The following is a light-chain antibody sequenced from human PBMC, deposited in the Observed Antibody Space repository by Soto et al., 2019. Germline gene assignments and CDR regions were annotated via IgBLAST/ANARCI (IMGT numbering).Light chain of an antibody. CDR1: QTISSW. V-gene: IGKV1-5*03. Sequence: DIQMTQSPSTLSASVGDRVTITCRASQTISSWLAWYQQKPGKAPELLIYMASNLKSGVPSRFSGSGSGTEFTLTITSLQPDDFATYYCQQYNSYSYTFGQGTRLEIK. CDR3: QQYNSYSYT. CDR2: MAS. J-gene: IGKJ5*01.